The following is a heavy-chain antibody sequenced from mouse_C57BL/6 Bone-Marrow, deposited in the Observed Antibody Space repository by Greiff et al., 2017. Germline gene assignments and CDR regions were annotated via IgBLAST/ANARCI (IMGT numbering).Heavy chain of an antibody. D-gene: IGHD2-4*01. V-gene: IGHV1-81*01. CDR1: GYTFTSYG. CDR2: IYPRSGNT. CDR3: ARLGDYDVGYAMDY. J-gene: IGHJ4*01. Sequence: VQLQQSGAELARPGASVKLSCKASGYTFTSYGISWVKQRTGQGLEWIGEIYPRSGNTYYNEKFKGKATLTADKSSSTAYMELRSLTSEDSAVYFCARLGDYDVGYAMDYWGQGTSVTVSS.